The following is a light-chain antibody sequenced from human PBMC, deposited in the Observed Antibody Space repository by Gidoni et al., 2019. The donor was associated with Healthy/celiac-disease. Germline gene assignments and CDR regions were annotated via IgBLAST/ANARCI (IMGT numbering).Light chain of an antibody. Sequence: EIVMTQSPATLSVSPGERATLSCRASQSVSSNLAWYQQKPGQAPRLLIYDASTRATGIPARFSGSGSGTEFTLTISSLQSEDFAVYYCQQYNNWPPPTFGQXTKLEIK. V-gene: IGKV3-15*01. J-gene: IGKJ2*01. CDR1: QSVSSN. CDR2: DAS. CDR3: QQYNNWPPPT.